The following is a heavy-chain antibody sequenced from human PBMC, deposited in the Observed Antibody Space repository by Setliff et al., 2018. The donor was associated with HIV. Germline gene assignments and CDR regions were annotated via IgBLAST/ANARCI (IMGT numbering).Heavy chain of an antibody. CDR1: GYTLTELS. CDR2: FDPEDGEA. Sequence: ASVKVSCKVSGYTLTELSIHWVRQTFGKGLEWMGGFDPEDGEAIYAQKFQGRVTMTEDTSTDTAYMELTRLRSEDTAVYYCAIDGAGGWLRPMPDYWGQGTLVTVSS. V-gene: IGHV1-24*01. J-gene: IGHJ4*02. CDR3: AIDGAGGWLRPMPDY. D-gene: IGHD5-12*01.